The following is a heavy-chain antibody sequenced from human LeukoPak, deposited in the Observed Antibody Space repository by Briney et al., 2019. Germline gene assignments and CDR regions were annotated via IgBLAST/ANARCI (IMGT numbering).Heavy chain of an antibody. V-gene: IGHV3-7*01. CDR2: IKQDGSEK. CDR1: GFIFSSYW. Sequence: PGGSLRLSCAASGFIFSSYWMSWVRQAPGKGLEWVANIKQDGSEKYYVDPVKGRFTISRDNAKNSLYLQMNSLRAEDTAVYYCASRASSSWHYYYYYMDVWGKGTTVTISS. D-gene: IGHD6-13*01. CDR3: ASRASSSWHYYYYYMDV. J-gene: IGHJ6*03.